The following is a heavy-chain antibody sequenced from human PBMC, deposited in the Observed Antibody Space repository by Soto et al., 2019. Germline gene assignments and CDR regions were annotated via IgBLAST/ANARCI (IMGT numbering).Heavy chain of an antibody. CDR3: AREEGYCSGGSCYSVDY. Sequence: GGSLRLSCAASGFTFSSYGMHWVRQAPGKGLEWVAVIWYDGSNKYYADSVKGRFTISRDNSKNTLYLQMNSLRAEDTAVYYCAREEGYCSGGSCYSVDYWGQGTLVTVSS. V-gene: IGHV3-33*01. J-gene: IGHJ4*02. D-gene: IGHD2-15*01. CDR1: GFTFSSYG. CDR2: IWYDGSNK.